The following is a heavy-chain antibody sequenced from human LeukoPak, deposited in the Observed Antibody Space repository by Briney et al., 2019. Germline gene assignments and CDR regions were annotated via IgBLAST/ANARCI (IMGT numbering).Heavy chain of an antibody. V-gene: IGHV3-30*02. CDR2: IRYDGSNK. Sequence: GGSLRLSCAASGFTFSSYGMHWVRQAPGKGLEWVAFIRYDGSNKYYADSVRGRFTISRDNSKTTLYLQMNSLRAEDTAVYYCARVVRYFDWLNYYYYMDVWGKGTTVTISS. D-gene: IGHD3-9*01. CDR3: ARVVRYFDWLNYYYYMDV. J-gene: IGHJ6*03. CDR1: GFTFSSYG.